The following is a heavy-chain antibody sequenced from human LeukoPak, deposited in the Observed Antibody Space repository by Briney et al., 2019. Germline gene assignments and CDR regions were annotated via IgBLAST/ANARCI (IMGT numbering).Heavy chain of an antibody. CDR3: ARDGNYDSSGYH. D-gene: IGHD3-22*01. Sequence: GGSLRLSCAASGFTVSSNYMSWVRQAPGKGLEWVSVIYSGGSTFYADSEKGRFTISRDNSKNTLYLQMNSLRAEDTAVYYCARDGNYDSSGYHWGQGTLVTVSS. CDR1: GFTVSSNY. CDR2: IYSGGST. V-gene: IGHV3-53*01. J-gene: IGHJ4*02.